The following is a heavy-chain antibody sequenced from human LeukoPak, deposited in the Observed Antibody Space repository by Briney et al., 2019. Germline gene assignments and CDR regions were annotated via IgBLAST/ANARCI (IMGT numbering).Heavy chain of an antibody. CDR2: IYSGGST. CDR3: AREGGDTYYYDSSGYSEYFQH. J-gene: IGHJ1*01. Sequence: GGSLRLSCAASGFTVSSNYMSWVRQAPGKGLEWVSVIYSGGSTYYADSVKGRFTISRDNSKNTLYLQMNSLRAEDTAVYYCAREGGDTYYYDSSGYSEYFQHWGQGTLVTVSS. V-gene: IGHV3-66*01. CDR1: GFTVSSNY. D-gene: IGHD3-22*01.